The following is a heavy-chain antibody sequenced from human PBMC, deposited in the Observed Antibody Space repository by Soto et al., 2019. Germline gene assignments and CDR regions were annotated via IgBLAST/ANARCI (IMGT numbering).Heavy chain of an antibody. D-gene: IGHD2-15*01. Sequence: GGSLRLSCAASGFTFSSYAMHWVRQAPEKGLEWVSYISSSNRTINYADSVKGRFIISRDNAKNSLYLQMHSLRDEDTAVYYCAREGWPLLQTGMDVWGQGTTVTVSS. CDR3: AREGWPLLQTGMDV. CDR2: ISSSNRTI. J-gene: IGHJ6*02. CDR1: GFTFSSYA. V-gene: IGHV3-48*02.